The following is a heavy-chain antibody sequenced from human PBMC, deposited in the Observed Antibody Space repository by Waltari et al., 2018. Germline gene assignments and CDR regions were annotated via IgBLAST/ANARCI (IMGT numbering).Heavy chain of an antibody. J-gene: IGHJ4*02. CDR3: ARVEAVQLERTENDY. V-gene: IGHV1-2*06. CDR1: GYTFTGYY. Sequence: QVQLVQPGAEVKKPGASVKVSCKASGYTFTGYYMHWVRQAPGQGLGWIGRINPNIRDTNNALKFQGGVTMTRNTSVSTAYVELSRVGSDDTSVYYCARVEAVQLERTENDYWGQGTLVTVSS. D-gene: IGHD1-1*01. CDR2: INPNIRDT.